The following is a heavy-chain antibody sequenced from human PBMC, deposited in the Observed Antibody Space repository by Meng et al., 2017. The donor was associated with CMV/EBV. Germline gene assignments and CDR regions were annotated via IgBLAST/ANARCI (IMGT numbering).Heavy chain of an antibody. CDR2: IRYDGSNK. J-gene: IGHJ4*02. CDR3: AKDDLRYY. CDR1: GFTFSSYG. Sequence: GESLKISCAASGFTFSSYGMHWVRQAPGKGLEWVAFIRYDGSNKYYADSVKGRFTISRDNSKNTLYLQMNSLRAEDTAVYYCAKDDLRYYWGKGTLVTVSS. V-gene: IGHV3-30*02. D-gene: IGHD2-21*02.